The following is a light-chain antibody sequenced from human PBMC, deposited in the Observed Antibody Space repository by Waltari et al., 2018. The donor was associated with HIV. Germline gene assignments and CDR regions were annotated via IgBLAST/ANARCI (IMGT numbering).Light chain of an antibody. Sequence: SYELTQSPSLSVSPGQTASITCPGDKLGDQFACWYQQKPGQSPVLVIYEDTKLPSGIPERFSGSSSGNTATLTIRGTQAVDAADYYCQAWDTSVWVFGGGTKLTVL. CDR2: EDT. V-gene: IGLV3-1*01. CDR1: KLGDQF. CDR3: QAWDTSVWV. J-gene: IGLJ3*02.